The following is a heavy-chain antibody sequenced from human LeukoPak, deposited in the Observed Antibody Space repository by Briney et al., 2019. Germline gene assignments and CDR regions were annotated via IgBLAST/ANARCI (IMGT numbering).Heavy chain of an antibody. Sequence: PGGSLRLSCAASGFTFSSYAMSWVRQAPGKGLEWVSAISGSGGSTYYADSVKGRFTISRDNSKNTLYLQMNSLRAEDTAVYYCAKGASYYDMGRRSGRYYFDYWGQGTLVTVSS. J-gene: IGHJ4*02. CDR2: ISGSGGST. V-gene: IGHV3-23*01. CDR1: GFTFSSYA. D-gene: IGHD3-22*01. CDR3: AKGASYYDMGRRSGRYYFDY.